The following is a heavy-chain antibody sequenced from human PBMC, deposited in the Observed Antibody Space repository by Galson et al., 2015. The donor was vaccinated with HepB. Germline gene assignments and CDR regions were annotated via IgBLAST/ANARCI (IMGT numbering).Heavy chain of an antibody. Sequence: SLRLSCAASGFTFSGSAIHWVRQASGKGPEWVGRIRSKDSDYATAYAASLKVRFTISRDDSKNTAYLHMNSLKTEDTAVYYCLRLGDLSGYSSSWGQGTPVTVSS. V-gene: IGHV3-73*01. J-gene: IGHJ4*02. CDR3: LRLGDLSGYSSS. CDR1: GFTFSGSA. D-gene: IGHD6-13*01. CDR2: IRSKDSDYAT.